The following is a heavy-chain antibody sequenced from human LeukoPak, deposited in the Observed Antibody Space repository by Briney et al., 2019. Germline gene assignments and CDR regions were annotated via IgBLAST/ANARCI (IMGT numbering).Heavy chain of an antibody. CDR3: AKGYDSGWYEDY. D-gene: IGHD6-19*01. Sequence: GGSLRLSCAASGFSFSYYSMHWVRQAPGKGLEWVSSITSGSNYTYYADSVKGRFTISRDNAKNSLYLQMNSLRAEDTALYYCAKGYDSGWYEDYWGQGTLVTVSS. CDR2: ITSGSNYT. CDR1: GFSFSYYS. J-gene: IGHJ4*02. V-gene: IGHV3-21*04.